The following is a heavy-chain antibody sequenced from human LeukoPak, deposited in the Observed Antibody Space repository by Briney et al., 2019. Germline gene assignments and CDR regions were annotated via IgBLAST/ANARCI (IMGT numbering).Heavy chain of an antibody. J-gene: IGHJ4*02. V-gene: IGHV4-34*01. CDR1: VGSFSGYY. CDR2: INHSGRT. CDR3: ARHADKDYGDYYFDY. Sequence: SETLSLTCAVYVGSFSGYYWSWIRQPPGKGLEWIGEINHSGRTNYNPSLKSRVTISVDTSKNQFSLKLSSVTAADTAAYYCARHADKDYGDYYFDYWGQGTLVTVSS. D-gene: IGHD4-17*01.